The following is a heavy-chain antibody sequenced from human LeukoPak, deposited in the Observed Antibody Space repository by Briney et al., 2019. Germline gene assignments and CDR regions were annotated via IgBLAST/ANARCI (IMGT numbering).Heavy chain of an antibody. CDR3: AKQAGGSVNYYSY. CDR2: ISGRGGST. CDR1: GFAFSSYA. Sequence: GGSLRLSCAASGFAFSSYAMSWVRQAPGKGLEWVSAISGRGGSTYYADSVKGRFTISRDNPKNTLYLQMSSLRAEDTAVYYCAKQAGGSVNYYSYWGQGTLVTVSS. D-gene: IGHD3-10*01. J-gene: IGHJ4*02. V-gene: IGHV3-23*01.